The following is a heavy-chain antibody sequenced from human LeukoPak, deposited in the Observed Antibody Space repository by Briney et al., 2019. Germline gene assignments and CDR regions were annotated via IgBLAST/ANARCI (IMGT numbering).Heavy chain of an antibody. V-gene: IGHV3-23*01. Sequence: PGGSLRLSFAASGFPFSSYAVSWVRQAPGKGLEWVSAISGSGGSTYYADSVKGRFTISRDNSKNTLYLQMNSLRAEDTAVYYCANSLGDYQPDYWGQGTLVTVSS. D-gene: IGHD4-17*01. CDR1: GFPFSSYA. CDR2: ISGSGGST. CDR3: ANSLGDYQPDY. J-gene: IGHJ4*02.